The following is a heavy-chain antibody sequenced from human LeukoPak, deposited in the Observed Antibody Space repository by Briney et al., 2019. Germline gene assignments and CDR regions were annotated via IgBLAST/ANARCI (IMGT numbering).Heavy chain of an antibody. CDR1: GFTFSSYA. CDR3: ARCPGCIAAAGTHFDY. D-gene: IGHD6-13*01. Sequence: GSLRLSCAASGFTFSSYAMHWVRQAPGKGLEWVAVISYDGSNKYYADSVKGRFTISRDNSKNTLYLQMNSLRAEDTAVYYCARCPGCIAAAGTHFDYWGQGTLVTVSS. V-gene: IGHV3-30-3*01. CDR2: ISYDGSNK. J-gene: IGHJ4*02.